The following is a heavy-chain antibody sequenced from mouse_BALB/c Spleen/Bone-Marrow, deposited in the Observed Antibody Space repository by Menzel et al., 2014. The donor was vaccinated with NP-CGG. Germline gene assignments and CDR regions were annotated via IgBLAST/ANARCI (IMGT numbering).Heavy chain of an antibody. V-gene: IGHV5-4*02. D-gene: IGHD2-14*01. CDR2: ISDGGSYT. CDR3: ARTYRPFALDY. J-gene: IGHJ4*01. Sequence: VATISDGGSYTDYPGSVKGRFTVSRGNAKNNLYLQMSSLKSEDTAMYYCARTYRPFALDYWGQGTSVTVSS.